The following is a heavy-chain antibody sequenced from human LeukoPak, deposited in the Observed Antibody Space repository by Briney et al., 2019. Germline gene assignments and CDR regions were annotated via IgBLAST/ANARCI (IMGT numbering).Heavy chain of an antibody. CDR3: AREYSSSSRYYYYYMDV. J-gene: IGHJ6*03. CDR2: INPNSGGT. CDR1: GYTFTSYD. V-gene: IGHV1-2*02. D-gene: IGHD6-6*01. Sequence: GASVKVSCKASGYTFTSYDINWVRQAPGQGLEWMGWINPNSGGTNYAQKFQGRVTMTRDTSISTAYMELSRLRSDDTAVYYCAREYSSSSRYYYYYMDVWGKGTTVTVSS.